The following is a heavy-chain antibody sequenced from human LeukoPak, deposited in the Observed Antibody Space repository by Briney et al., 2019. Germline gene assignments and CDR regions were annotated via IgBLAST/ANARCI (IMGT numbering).Heavy chain of an antibody. CDR2: ISYDGSNK. CDR3: ARDNRYFDWFGLSEGGFDY. CDR1: GFTFSSYA. V-gene: IGHV3-30-3*01. Sequence: GRSLRLSCAASGFTFSSYAMHWVRQAPGKGLEWVAVISYDGSNKYYADSVKGRFTISRDNSKNTPYLQMNSLRAEDTAVYYCARDNRYFDWFGLSEGGFDYWGQGTLVTVSS. D-gene: IGHD3-9*01. J-gene: IGHJ4*02.